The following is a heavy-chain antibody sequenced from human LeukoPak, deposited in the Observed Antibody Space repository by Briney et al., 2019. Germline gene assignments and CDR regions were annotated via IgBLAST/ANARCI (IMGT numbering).Heavy chain of an antibody. J-gene: IGHJ4*02. CDR3: AKGSEIDYGDNSPPFFDT. CDR2: ISYDGSNK. D-gene: IGHD4-23*01. Sequence: GGSLRLSCAASGFTFSSYGMHWVRQAPGKGLEWVAVISYDGSNKYYADSVKGRFTISRDNSRNFLYLQMNSLTPEDTALYFCAKGSEIDYGDNSPPFFDTWGQGTLVTVSS. CDR1: GFTFSSYG. V-gene: IGHV3-30*18.